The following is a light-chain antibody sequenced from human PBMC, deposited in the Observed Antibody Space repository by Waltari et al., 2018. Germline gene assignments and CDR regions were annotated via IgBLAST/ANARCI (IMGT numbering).Light chain of an antibody. CDR2: KDT. V-gene: IGLV3-25*03. J-gene: IGLJ2*01. Sequence: SDELTQSPSVSCSLGQTARISCSGDALPTQYSYRYQQRAGQAPVLIIYKDTQRPSGIPERFSGSSSGTTVTLTISEVQAEDEAVYFCQSSDSGAISAVFGAGTKLTVL. CDR3: QSSDSGAISAV. CDR1: ALPTQY.